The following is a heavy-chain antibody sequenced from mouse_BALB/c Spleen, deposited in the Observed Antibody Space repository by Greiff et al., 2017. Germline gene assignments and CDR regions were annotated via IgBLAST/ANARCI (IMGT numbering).Heavy chain of an antibody. J-gene: IGHJ2*01. V-gene: IGHV2-6-7*01. CDR2: IWGDGST. Sequence: VHLVESGPGLVAPSQSLSITCTVSGFSLTGYGVNWVRQPPGKGLEWLGMIWGDGSTDYNSALKSRLSISKDNSKSQVFLKMNSLQTDDTARYYCARVPYYYGSSYCFDYWGQGTTLTVSS. CDR3: ARVPYYYGSSYCFDY. CDR1: GFSLTGYG. D-gene: IGHD1-1*01.